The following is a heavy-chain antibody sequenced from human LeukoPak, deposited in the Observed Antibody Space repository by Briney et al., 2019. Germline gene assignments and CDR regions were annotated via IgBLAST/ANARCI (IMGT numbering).Heavy chain of an antibody. J-gene: IGHJ3*02. Sequence: PGGSLRLSCAASGFTFSSYWMSWVRQAPGRGLEWVSAISGSGGSTYYADSVKGRFTISRDNSKNTLYLQMNSLRAEDTAVYYCAKLRRGYGSGSYVFFDAFDIWGQGTMVTVSS. CDR1: GFTFSSYW. V-gene: IGHV3-23*01. CDR3: AKLRRGYGSGSYVFFDAFDI. D-gene: IGHD3-10*01. CDR2: ISGSGGST.